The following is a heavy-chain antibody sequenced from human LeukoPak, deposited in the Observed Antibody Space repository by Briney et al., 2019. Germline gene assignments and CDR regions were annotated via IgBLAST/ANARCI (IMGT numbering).Heavy chain of an antibody. Sequence: DSVKGRFTISRDNSKNTLYLQMNSLRAEDTAVYYCARGAIAVAEGAFDYWGQGTLVTVSS. CDR3: ARGAIAVAEGAFDY. V-gene: IGHV3-30*07. D-gene: IGHD6-19*01. J-gene: IGHJ4*02.